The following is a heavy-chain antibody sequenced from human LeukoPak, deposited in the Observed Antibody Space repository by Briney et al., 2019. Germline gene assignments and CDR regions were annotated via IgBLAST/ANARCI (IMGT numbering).Heavy chain of an antibody. D-gene: IGHD2-2*01. CDR2: ISSSSSYI. Sequence: NPGGSLRLSCAASGFTFSSYSMNWVRQAPGKGLEWVSSISSSSSYIYYADSVKGRFTISRDNAKNSLYLQMNSLRAEDTAVYYCARAYDTSWHNFDLWGQGSLVTVSS. CDR3: ARAYDTSWHNFDL. V-gene: IGHV3-21*01. CDR1: GFTFSSYS. J-gene: IGHJ4*02.